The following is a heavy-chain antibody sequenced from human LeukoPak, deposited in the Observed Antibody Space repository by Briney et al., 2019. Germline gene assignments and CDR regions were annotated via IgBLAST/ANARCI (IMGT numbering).Heavy chain of an antibody. D-gene: IGHD2-15*01. V-gene: IGHV3-33*08. Sequence: GGSLRLSCAASGFTFSSYGMHWVRQAPGKGLEWVAVIWYDGSNKYYADSVKGRFTISRDNSKNTLYLQMNSLRAEDTAVCYCASRYCSGGSCYRDDAFDIWGQGTMVTVSS. J-gene: IGHJ3*02. CDR1: GFTFSSYG. CDR3: ASRYCSGGSCYRDDAFDI. CDR2: IWYDGSNK.